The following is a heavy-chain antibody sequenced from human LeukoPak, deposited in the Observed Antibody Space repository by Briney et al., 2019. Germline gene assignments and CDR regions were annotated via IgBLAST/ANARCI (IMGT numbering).Heavy chain of an antibody. V-gene: IGHV1-18*01. Sequence: ASVKVSCKASGYTFNSYAISWVRQAPGQGLEWMGWISTYNGNTHYAQKLQGRVTMTTATSTNTAYMELRRLRSDDTAVYYCARDSAITGTVDYWGQGTLVTVSS. J-gene: IGHJ4*02. CDR3: ARDSAITGTVDY. D-gene: IGHD1-1*01. CDR2: ISTYNGNT. CDR1: GYTFNSYA.